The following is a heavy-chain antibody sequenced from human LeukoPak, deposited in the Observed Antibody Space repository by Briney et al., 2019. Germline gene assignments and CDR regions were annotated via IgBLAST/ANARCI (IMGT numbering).Heavy chain of an antibody. CDR1: GFTFSSYW. Sequence: PGGSLRLSCAASGFTFSSYWMSWVRQAPGKGLEWVANIKQDGGEKNYVDSVKGRFTISRDNTKNSLFLQMNSLRAEDTAVYYCARGYGDYGGEDFDYWGQGTLVTVSS. J-gene: IGHJ4*02. CDR2: IKQDGGEK. V-gene: IGHV3-7*04. CDR3: ARGYGDYGGEDFDY. D-gene: IGHD4-17*01.